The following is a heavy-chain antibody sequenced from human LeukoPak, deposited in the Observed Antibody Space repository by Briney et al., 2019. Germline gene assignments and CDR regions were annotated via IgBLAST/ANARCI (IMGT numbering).Heavy chain of an antibody. Sequence: GGSLRLSCAASGFTFSSYAMSWVRQAPGKGLEWVSAISGSGGSTYYADSVKGRFTISRDNSKNTLYLQMNSLRAEDTAVYYCAKCNGYYYYYCMDVWGKGTTVTVSS. CDR2: ISGSGGST. J-gene: IGHJ6*03. D-gene: IGHD2/OR15-2a*01. V-gene: IGHV3-23*01. CDR3: AKCNGYYYYYCMDV. CDR1: GFTFSSYA.